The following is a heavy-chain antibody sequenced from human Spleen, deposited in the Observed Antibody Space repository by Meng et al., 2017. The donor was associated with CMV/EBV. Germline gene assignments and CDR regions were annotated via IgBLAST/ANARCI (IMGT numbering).Heavy chain of an antibody. CDR1: GFTFSSHA. J-gene: IGHJ4*02. D-gene: IGHD2-15*01. Sequence: GESLKISCAASGFTFSSHAMHWVRQAPGKGLDWVSVIYSGDSTYYADSVKGRFTISRDNSKNTLYLQMNSLRAEDTAVYYCTTGGSGSSLGYWGQGTLVTVSS. V-gene: IGHV3-53*01. CDR2: IYSGDST. CDR3: TTGGSGSSLGY.